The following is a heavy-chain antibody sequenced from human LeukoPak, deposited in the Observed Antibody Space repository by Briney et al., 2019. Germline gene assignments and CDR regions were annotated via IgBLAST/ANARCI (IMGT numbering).Heavy chain of an antibody. CDR2: IFGSGSS. V-gene: IGHV4-59*01. CDR1: GVSISDYY. CDR3: AREKDTGSNHAKISYDI. D-gene: IGHD1-26*01. Sequence: SETLSLTCTVSGVSISDYYWGWLRQPPGKGLEWVGGIFGSGSSNYNPSLKSRLTISVDTSKNQFSLNLTSATAADTAVYYCAREKDTGSNHAKISYDIWGQGTMVTVSS. J-gene: IGHJ3*02.